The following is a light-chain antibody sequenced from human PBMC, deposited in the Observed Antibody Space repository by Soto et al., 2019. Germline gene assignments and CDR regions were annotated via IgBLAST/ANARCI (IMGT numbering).Light chain of an antibody. J-gene: IGLJ2*01. CDR2: LNRDGSH. CDR1: SGHSNYA. CDR3: QTWGTGIVI. V-gene: IGLV4-69*01. Sequence: QSVLTQSPSASASLGASVKLTCTLSSGHSNYAIAWHQQQPEKGPRYLMKLNRDGSHSKGDGIPNRFSGSSSGAERYLTISXLQXXXXXXYYCQTWGTGIVIFGGGTKLTVL.